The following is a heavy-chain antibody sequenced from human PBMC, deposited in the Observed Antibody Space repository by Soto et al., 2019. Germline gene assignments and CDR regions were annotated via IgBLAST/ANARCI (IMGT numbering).Heavy chain of an antibody. CDR3: ARLYSGYDSPYPMDV. Sequence: SVKVSCKASGGTFSSYAISWVRQAPGQGLEWMGGIIPIFGTANYAQKFQGRVTITADESTSTAYMELSSLRSEDTAVYYCARLYSGYDSPYPMDVWGQGTTVTVSS. CDR1: GGTFSSYA. CDR2: IIPIFGTA. J-gene: IGHJ6*02. V-gene: IGHV1-69*13. D-gene: IGHD5-12*01.